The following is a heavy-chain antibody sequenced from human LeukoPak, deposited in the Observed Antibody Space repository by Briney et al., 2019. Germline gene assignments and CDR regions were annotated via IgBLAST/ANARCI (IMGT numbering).Heavy chain of an antibody. D-gene: IGHD3-16*02. J-gene: IGHJ3*02. V-gene: IGHV1-46*01. CDR1: GYTFTSYY. Sequence: GASVKVSCKASGYTFTSYYMHWVRQAPGQGLEWMGIINPSGGSTSYAQKLQGRVTMTTDTSTSTAYMELRSLRSDDTAVYYCATRYDYVWGSYRIDAFDIWGQGTMVTVSS. CDR3: ATRYDYVWGSYRIDAFDI. CDR2: INPSGGST.